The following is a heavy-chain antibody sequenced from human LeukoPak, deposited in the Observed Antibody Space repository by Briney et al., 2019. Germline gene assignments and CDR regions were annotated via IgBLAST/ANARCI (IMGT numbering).Heavy chain of an antibody. CDR1: GFTFSSYS. Sequence: GSLRLSCAASGFTFSSYSMNWVRQAPGKGLEWVSSISSSSSYIYYADSVKGRFTISRDNAKNSLYLQMNSLRAEDTAVYYCARDSLGLPFDYWGQGTLITVSS. CDR3: ARDSLGLPFDY. D-gene: IGHD2-15*01. V-gene: IGHV3-21*01. J-gene: IGHJ4*02. CDR2: ISSSSSYI.